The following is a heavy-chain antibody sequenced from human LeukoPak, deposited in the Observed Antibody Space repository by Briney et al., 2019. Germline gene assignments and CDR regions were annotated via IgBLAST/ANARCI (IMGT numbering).Heavy chain of an antibody. D-gene: IGHD6-19*01. J-gene: IGHJ4*02. CDR1: GFTFSDYY. CDR3: AKDISSSGWYEDSRFDY. Sequence: PGGSLRLSCAASGFTFSDYYMSWIRQAPGKGLEWISYISSSGSTIYYADSVRGRFTISRDNAKNSLYLQMNSLRAEDTALYYCAKDISSSGWYEDSRFDYWGQGTLVTVSS. CDR2: ISSSGSTI. V-gene: IGHV3-11*01.